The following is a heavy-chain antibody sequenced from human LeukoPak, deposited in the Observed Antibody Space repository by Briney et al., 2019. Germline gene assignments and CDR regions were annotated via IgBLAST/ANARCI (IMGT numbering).Heavy chain of an antibody. V-gene: IGHV3-23*01. D-gene: IGHD3-3*01. CDR1: GFTFSSYS. Sequence: PGGSLRLSCAASGFTFSSYSMNWVRQAPGKGLEWVSAISGSGGSTYYADSVKGRFTISRDNSKNTLYLQMNSLRAEDAAVYYCAKDVGKGVLRFLEWFPNWGQGTLVTVSS. CDR2: ISGSGGST. CDR3: AKDVGKGVLRFLEWFPN. J-gene: IGHJ4*02.